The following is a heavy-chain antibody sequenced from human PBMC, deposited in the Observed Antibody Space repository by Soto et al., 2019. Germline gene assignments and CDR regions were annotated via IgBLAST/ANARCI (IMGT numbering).Heavy chain of an antibody. Sequence: SETLSLTCAVSGGSISSSNWWSWVRQPPGKGLEWIGEIYHSGSTNYNPSLKSRVTISVDKSKDQFSLKLSSVTAADTAVYYCARTLVGATTFFDYWGQGTLVTVSS. CDR1: GGSISSSNW. CDR3: ARTLVGATTFFDY. D-gene: IGHD1-26*01. V-gene: IGHV4-4*02. J-gene: IGHJ4*02. CDR2: IYHSGST.